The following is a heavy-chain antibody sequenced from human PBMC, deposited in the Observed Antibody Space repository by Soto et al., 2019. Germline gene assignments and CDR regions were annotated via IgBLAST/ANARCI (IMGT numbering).Heavy chain of an antibody. J-gene: IGHJ5*02. CDR1: GFTFSSYA. D-gene: IGHD2-2*01. CDR3: ARDHSPYCSSTSCYPRENWFDP. CDR2: ISGSGGGT. V-gene: IGHV3-23*01. Sequence: GGSLRLSCAASGFTFSSYAMSWVRQAPGKGLEWVSAISGSGGGTYYADSVKGRFTISRDNSKNTLYLQMNSLRSDDTGVYYCARDHSPYCSSTSCYPRENWFDPWGQGTVVTVSS.